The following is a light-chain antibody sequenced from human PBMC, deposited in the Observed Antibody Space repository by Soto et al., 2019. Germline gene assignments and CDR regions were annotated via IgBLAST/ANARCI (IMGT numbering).Light chain of an antibody. V-gene: IGKV3-20*01. CDR3: QQYGNSPQT. J-gene: IGKJ1*01. CDR2: GAS. Sequence: EIVLTQSPGTLSLSPGEGATLACRASQSVRSTYLAWYQQKPGQAPSLLIYGASSRATGIPDRFSGSGSGTDFTLTISRLEPEDFGVYYCQQYGNSPQTFGQGTKVEIK. CDR1: QSVRSTY.